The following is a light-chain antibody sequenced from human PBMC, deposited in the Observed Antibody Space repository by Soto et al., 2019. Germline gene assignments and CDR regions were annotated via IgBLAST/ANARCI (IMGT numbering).Light chain of an antibody. CDR3: QQYGSTPGT. CDR2: SAS. J-gene: IGKJ1*01. Sequence: EIVLTQSPGTLSLSPGERATLSCRASQSVSSNFLAWYQQKPGQTHRLLIYSASSRATGIPDRFSGSGSGTDFTLTISRLEPEDFAVYYWQQYGSTPGTFGQGTKVEIK. V-gene: IGKV3-20*01. CDR1: QSVSSNF.